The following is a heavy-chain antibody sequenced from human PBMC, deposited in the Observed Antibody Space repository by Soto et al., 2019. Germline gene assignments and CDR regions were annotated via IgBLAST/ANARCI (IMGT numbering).Heavy chain of an antibody. Sequence: QVQLVQSGAEVKKPGSSVKVSCKASGGTFSSYTISWVRQAPGQGLEWMGRIIPILGIANYAPKFQGRVTITADKSTSTAYMELSSLRSEDTAVYYCAREGVSGEQLERPGGWFDPWGQGTLVTVSS. CDR3: AREGVSGEQLERPGGWFDP. CDR2: IIPILGIA. CDR1: GGTFSSYT. J-gene: IGHJ5*02. V-gene: IGHV1-69*08. D-gene: IGHD1-1*01.